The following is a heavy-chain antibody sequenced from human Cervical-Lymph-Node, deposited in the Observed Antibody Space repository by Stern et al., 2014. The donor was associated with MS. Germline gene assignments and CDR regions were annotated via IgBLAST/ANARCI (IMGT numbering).Heavy chain of an antibody. V-gene: IGHV3-30*18. J-gene: IGHJ4*02. D-gene: IGHD2-21*01. CDR2: ISNDGSNK. Sequence: VQLVESGGGVVQPGRSLRLSCVASGFIFGSYGMHWVRQAPGKGLEWVAVISNDGSNKNYADSVRGRFTISRDNSKNTLYLQLSSLRAEDTALYFCAKPAYCGSIDCHRRHVDQWGRGTLVTVSS. CDR3: AKPAYCGSIDCHRRHVDQ. CDR1: GFIFGSYG.